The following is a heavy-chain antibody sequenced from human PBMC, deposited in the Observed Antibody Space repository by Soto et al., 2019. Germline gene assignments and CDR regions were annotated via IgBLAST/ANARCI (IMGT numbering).Heavy chain of an antibody. Sequence: SETLSLTCTVSGGSISSGDYYWSWIRQPPGKGLEWIGYIYYSGSTYYNPSLKSRVTISVDTSKNQFSLKLSSVTAADTAVYYCARDRNYGSGSYLGYWGQGTLVTVSS. CDR3: ARDRNYGSGSYLGY. CDR2: IYYSGST. D-gene: IGHD3-10*01. J-gene: IGHJ4*02. CDR1: GGSISSGDYY. V-gene: IGHV4-30-4*01.